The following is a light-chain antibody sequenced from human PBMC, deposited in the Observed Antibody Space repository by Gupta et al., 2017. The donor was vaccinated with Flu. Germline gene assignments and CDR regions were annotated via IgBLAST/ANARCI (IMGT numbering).Light chain of an antibody. CDR1: QSVSTY. CDR3: QQRSNWPLALT. CDR2: DAS. V-gene: IGKV3-11*01. J-gene: IGKJ4*01. Sequence: EILLTQSPATLSLSPGERATLSCRASQSVSTYLAWYQQKPGQAPRLLIYDASNRATGIQARFSGSGSGTDFTLTISSLEPEDFAVYYCQQRSNWPLALTFGGGAKVEI.